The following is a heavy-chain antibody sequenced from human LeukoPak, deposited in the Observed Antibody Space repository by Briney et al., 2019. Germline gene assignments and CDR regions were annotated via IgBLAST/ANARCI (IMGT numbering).Heavy chain of an antibody. V-gene: IGHV3-21*01. Sequence: GGSLRLSCAASGFTFSSYSMNWVRQAPGKGLEWVSSISSSSSSIYYADSVKGRFTISRDNAKNSLYLQMNSLRAEDTAVYYCARTTEGYAGGPGYSYYYYMDVWGKGTTVTISS. J-gene: IGHJ6*03. CDR1: GFTFSSYS. CDR2: ISSSSSSI. D-gene: IGHD5-12*01. CDR3: ARTTEGYAGGPGYSYYYYMDV.